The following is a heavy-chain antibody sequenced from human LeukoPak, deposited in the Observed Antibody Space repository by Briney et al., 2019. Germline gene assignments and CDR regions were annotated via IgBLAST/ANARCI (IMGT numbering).Heavy chain of an antibody. V-gene: IGHV4-4*07. J-gene: IGHJ4*02. CDR2: IYTSGST. CDR1: GASITSYY. CDR3: ARLSAESSSSRGFDY. D-gene: IGHD2-2*01. Sequence: SETLSLTCTVSGASITSYYWTWIRQPAGKGLEWLGRIYTSGSTNYSPSLKSRVTMSVDTSKNQFSLKLSSVTAADTAVYYCARLSAESSSSRGFDYWGQGTLVTVSS.